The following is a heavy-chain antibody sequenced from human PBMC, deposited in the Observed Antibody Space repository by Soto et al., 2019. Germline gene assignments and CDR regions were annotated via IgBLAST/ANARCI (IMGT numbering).Heavy chain of an antibody. CDR2: IIPIFGTA. Sequence: SSVKVSCKASGGTVSSYAISCVRQAPGQELEWMGGIIPIFGTANYAQKFQGRVTITADESTSTAYMELSSLRSEDTAVYYCARGIGRDDFWSGYYNFDYWGQGTLVTVSS. D-gene: IGHD3-3*01. J-gene: IGHJ4*02. V-gene: IGHV1-69*13. CDR1: GGTVSSYA. CDR3: ARGIGRDDFWSGYYNFDY.